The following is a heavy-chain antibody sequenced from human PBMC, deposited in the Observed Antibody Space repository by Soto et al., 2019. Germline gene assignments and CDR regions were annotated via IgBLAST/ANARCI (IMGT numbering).Heavy chain of an antibody. CDR3: GRDLSTRAVDY. CDR2: IWYDGSEK. CDR1: GFAFHGYA. V-gene: IGHV3-33*01. D-gene: IGHD6-13*01. J-gene: IGHJ4*02. Sequence: QVQLVESGGTVVQVGGSLRLSCAASGFAFHGYAMHWVRQAPGKGLDWVAVIWYDGSEKYYADSVEGRFTISRDNSKNTKYLQMNSLRVDDTAVSYCGRDLSTRAVDYRGQGTLVAVSS.